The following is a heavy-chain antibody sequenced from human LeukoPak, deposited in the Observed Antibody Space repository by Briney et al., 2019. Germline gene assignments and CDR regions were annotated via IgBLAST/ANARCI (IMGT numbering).Heavy chain of an antibody. CDR2: ISSSGSTI. D-gene: IGHD6-6*01. J-gene: IGHJ4*02. CDR1: GFTFSDYY. CDR3: ARENPYSSSSGSFDY. V-gene: IGHV3-11*04. Sequence: GGSLRLSCAASGFTFSDYYMSWIRQAPGKGLEWVSYISSSGSTIYYADSVKGRFTISRDNAKNSLYLQMSSLRAEDTAVYYCARENPYSSSSGSFDYWGQGTLVTVSS.